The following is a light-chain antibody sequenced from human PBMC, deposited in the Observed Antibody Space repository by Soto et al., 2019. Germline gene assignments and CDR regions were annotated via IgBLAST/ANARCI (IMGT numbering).Light chain of an antibody. J-gene: IGKJ4*01. Sequence: DIQMTQSPSSLSASVGDRVSIACRASQTINYYLNWFQQKPGKAPKLLIFAASSLQSGVPSRFSGGGSGTDFTHTISSLQPENFATYYCQQSKTAPATFGGGTKVEMK. CDR1: QTINYY. V-gene: IGKV1-39*01. CDR3: QQSKTAPAT. CDR2: AAS.